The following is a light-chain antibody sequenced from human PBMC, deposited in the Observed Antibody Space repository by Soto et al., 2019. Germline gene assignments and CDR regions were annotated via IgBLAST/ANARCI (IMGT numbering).Light chain of an antibody. V-gene: IGKV1-8*01. CDR1: QGISSY. J-gene: IGKJ1*01. CDR2: AAS. CDR3: QQYYSYPHT. Sequence: AIRMTQSPSSFSASTGDRVTITCRASQGISSYLAWYQQKPGKAPKLLIYAASTWQSGVPSRFSGSGSGTDFNLTISCLQSEDFATYYCQQYYSYPHTFGQGTKVEIK.